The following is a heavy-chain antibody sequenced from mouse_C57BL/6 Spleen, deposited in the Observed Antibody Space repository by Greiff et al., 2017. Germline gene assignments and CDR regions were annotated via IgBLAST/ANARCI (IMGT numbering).Heavy chain of an antibody. V-gene: IGHV3-1*01. J-gene: IGHJ3*01. D-gene: IGHD1-1*01. CDR3: ARDEYYGSSYWFAY. Sequence: EVQLKESGPGMVKPSQSLSLTCTVTGYSITSGYDWHWIRHFPGNKLEWMGYISYSGSTNYNPSLKSRISITHDTSKNHFFLKLNSVTTEDTATYYCARDEYYGSSYWFAYWGQGTLVTVSA. CDR1: GYSITSGYD. CDR2: ISYSGST.